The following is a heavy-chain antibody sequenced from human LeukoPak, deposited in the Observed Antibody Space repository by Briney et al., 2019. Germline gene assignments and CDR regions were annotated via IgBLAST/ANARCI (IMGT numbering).Heavy chain of an antibody. CDR2: INHSGST. CDR1: GGSFSGYY. V-gene: IGHV4-34*01. Sequence: PSETLSLTCAVYGGSFSGYYWSWIRQPPGKGLEWIGEINHSGSTNYNPSLKSRVTISVDTSKNQFSLKLSSVTAANTAVYYCARLGSSSDYWGQGTLVTVSS. CDR3: ARLGSSSDY. J-gene: IGHJ4*02. D-gene: IGHD6-6*01.